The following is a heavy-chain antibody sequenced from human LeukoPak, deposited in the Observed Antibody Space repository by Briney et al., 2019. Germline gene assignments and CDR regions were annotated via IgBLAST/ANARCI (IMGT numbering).Heavy chain of an antibody. Sequence: ASVKVSCKASGYTFTSYYMHWVRQAPGQGLEWMGIINPSGGSTSYAQKFQGRVTMTRDTSTSTVYMELSSPRSEDTAVYYCARATTVTTGCDYWGQGTLVTVSS. D-gene: IGHD4-17*01. CDR3: ARATTVTTGCDY. CDR2: INPSGGST. CDR1: GYTFTSYY. J-gene: IGHJ4*02. V-gene: IGHV1-46*01.